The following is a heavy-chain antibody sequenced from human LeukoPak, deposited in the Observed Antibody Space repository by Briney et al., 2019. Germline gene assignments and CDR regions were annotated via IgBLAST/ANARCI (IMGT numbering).Heavy chain of an antibody. J-gene: IGHJ4*02. V-gene: IGHV5-51*01. CDR3: AGARNGDYRWDY. CDR1: GYSFTNYW. D-gene: IGHD4-17*01. CDR2: IHAADSHT. Sequence: GGSLKISCRDSGYSFTNYWIGWVRQMPGKGLEWMGIIHAADSHTKYSPSFQGQVTISVDKSISTAYLQWSGLKASDTAIYYCAGARNGDYRWDYWGQGTLVTVSS.